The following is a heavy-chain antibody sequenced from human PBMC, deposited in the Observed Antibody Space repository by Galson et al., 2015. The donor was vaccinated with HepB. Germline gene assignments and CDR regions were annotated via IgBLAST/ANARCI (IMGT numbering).Heavy chain of an antibody. J-gene: IGHJ4*02. CDR1: GFTFSSYG. CDR3: AKDLWQNWLPQY. Sequence: SLRLSCAASGFTFSSYGMHWVRQAPGKGLEWVAVISYDGSNKYYADSVKGRFTISRDNSKKTLYLQMNSLRAEDTAVYYCAKDLWQNWLPQYWGQGTLVTVSS. CDR2: ISYDGSNK. D-gene: IGHD1-1*01. V-gene: IGHV3-30*18.